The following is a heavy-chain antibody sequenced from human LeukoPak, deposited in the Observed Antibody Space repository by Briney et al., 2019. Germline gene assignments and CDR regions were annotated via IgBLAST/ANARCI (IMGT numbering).Heavy chain of an antibody. V-gene: IGHV4-59*01. D-gene: IGHD3-22*01. CDR1: GGSINSYY. CDR2: IYYXXTT. Sequence: SETLSLTCTVSGGSINSYYWXWXXXPPGXXXXXXXXIYYXXTTNYKXSXKRRXTIAVDTSKNQFSLRLTSVTAADTAVYYCARVAPTRGFASSGYYPLDYWGQGTLVNVSS. CDR3: ARVAPTRGFASSGYYPLDY. J-gene: IGHJ4*02.